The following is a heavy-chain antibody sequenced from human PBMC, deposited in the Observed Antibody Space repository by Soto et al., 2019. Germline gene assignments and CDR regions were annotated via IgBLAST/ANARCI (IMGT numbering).Heavy chain of an antibody. D-gene: IGHD3-3*01. Sequence: SETLSLTCSVFGDSINIYQWGWIRQSPGKGLEWIGHMFYTGNFKYNPSLKSRMSISMDMSKSQFSLHFTSVTAADTAVYYCVRYNDFWSEPLHAFDVWGQGTLVTVSS. J-gene: IGHJ3*01. V-gene: IGHV4-59*01. CDR2: MFYTGNF. CDR3: VRYNDFWSEPLHAFDV. CDR1: GDSINIYQ.